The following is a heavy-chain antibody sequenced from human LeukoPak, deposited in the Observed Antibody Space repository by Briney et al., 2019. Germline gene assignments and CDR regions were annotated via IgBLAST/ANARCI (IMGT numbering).Heavy chain of an antibody. CDR2: INPSGSST. J-gene: IGHJ4*02. D-gene: IGHD5-18*01. CDR1: GYTFTSYY. CDR3: ARAKLWHPGDY. Sequence: ASVKVSCKASGYTFTSYYMHWVRQAPGQGLEWMGIINPSGSSTSYAQKFQGRVTVTRDTSTSTVYMELSSLRSEDTAVYYCARAKLWHPGDYWGQGTLVTVSS. V-gene: IGHV1-46*01.